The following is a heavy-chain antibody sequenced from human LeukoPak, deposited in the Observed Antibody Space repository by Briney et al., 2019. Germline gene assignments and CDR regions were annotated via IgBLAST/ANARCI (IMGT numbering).Heavy chain of an antibody. CDR2: ISAYNGNT. CDR3: ASWLQTRDAFDI. Sequence: ASVKVSCTASGYTFTSYGISWVRQAPGQGLEWVGWISAYNGNTNYAQKLQGRVTMTTDTSTSTAYMELRSLRSDDTAVYYCASWLQTRDAFDIWGQGTMVTVSS. J-gene: IGHJ3*02. D-gene: IGHD5-24*01. CDR1: GYTFTSYG. V-gene: IGHV1-18*01.